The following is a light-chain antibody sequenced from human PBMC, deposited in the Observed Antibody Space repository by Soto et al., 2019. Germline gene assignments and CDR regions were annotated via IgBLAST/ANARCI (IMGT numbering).Light chain of an antibody. CDR3: AAWDNSLNGWV. CDR2: YDD. V-gene: IGLV1-36*01. J-gene: IGLJ3*02. Sequence: QSVLTQPPSLSGAPRQRVTISCSGSRSNIGENAVNWYQQFPGKAPKLLIYYDDLLPSGVSDRFSGSKSGTSASLAISGLQSEDEADYYCAAWDNSLNGWVFGGGTKVTVL. CDR1: RSNIGENA.